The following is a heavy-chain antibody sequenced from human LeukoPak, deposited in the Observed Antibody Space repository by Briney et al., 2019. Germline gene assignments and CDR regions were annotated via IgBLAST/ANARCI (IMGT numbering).Heavy chain of an antibody. J-gene: IGHJ6*02. CDR1: GGSISSGSYY. Sequence: PSETLSLTCTVSGGSISSGSYYWGWIRQPPGKGLEWIGSIYYSGYTYYIPSLKSRVTISVDTPNNQFSLRLSSVTAADTAVYYCARHHYGSGRTGGMDVWGQGTTVTVSS. D-gene: IGHD3-10*01. CDR3: ARHHYGSGRTGGMDV. CDR2: IYYSGYT. V-gene: IGHV4-39*01.